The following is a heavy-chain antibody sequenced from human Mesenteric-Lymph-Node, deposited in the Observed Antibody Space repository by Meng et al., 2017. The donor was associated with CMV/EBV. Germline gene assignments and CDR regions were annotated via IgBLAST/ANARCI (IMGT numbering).Heavy chain of an antibody. CDR2: LYSGGTT. V-gene: IGHV3-66*02. CDR1: GFTVSGNC. CDR3: ARDDDKIFGFYSMDV. Sequence: GESLMIPCAASGFTVSGNCMNWVRQAPGKGLEWVSVLYSGGTTHYADSVEGRFTISRDNSKNTLYLQVNSLRVEDTAVYYCARDDDKIFGFYSMDVWGQGTTVTVSS. J-gene: IGHJ6*02. D-gene: IGHD3-3*01.